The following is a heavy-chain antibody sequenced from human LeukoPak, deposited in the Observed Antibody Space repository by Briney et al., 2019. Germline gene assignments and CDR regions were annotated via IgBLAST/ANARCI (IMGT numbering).Heavy chain of an antibody. J-gene: IGHJ4*02. CDR3: ARGLPAYCSSTSCYANGY. V-gene: IGHV4-34*01. Sequence: SETLSLTCAVYGGSFSGYYWSWIRQPPGKGLEWIGEINHSGSTNYNPSLKSRVTISVDTSKNQFSLKLSSVTAADTAVYYCARGLPAYCSSTSCYANGYWGQGTLVTVSS. CDR1: GGSFSGYY. D-gene: IGHD2-2*01. CDR2: INHSGST.